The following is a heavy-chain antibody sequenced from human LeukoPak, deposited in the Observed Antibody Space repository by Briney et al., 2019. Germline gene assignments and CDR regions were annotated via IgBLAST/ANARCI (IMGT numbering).Heavy chain of an antibody. CDR3: AREATWGQWYFDH. CDR1: GFSFSNHG. J-gene: IGHJ4*02. CDR2: IASDGGAK. Sequence: GGSLRLPCVASGFSFSNHGMHWVRQAPGKGLEWVSVIASDGGAKFYADSVKGRFTLSRDNPKNMFFLQMNLLTVEDTAIYYCAREATWGQWYFDHWGQGTPVTVS. V-gene: IGHV3-30*03. D-gene: IGHD6-19*01.